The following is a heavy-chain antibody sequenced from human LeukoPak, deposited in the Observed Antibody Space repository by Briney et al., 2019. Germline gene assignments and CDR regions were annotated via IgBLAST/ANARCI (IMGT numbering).Heavy chain of an antibody. V-gene: IGHV3-66*04. D-gene: IGHD6-19*01. CDR2: IYSGGNT. J-gene: IGHJ4*02. Sequence: GGSLRLSCAASGFTVSTNYINWVRQAPGKGLEWVSVIYSGGNTYYADSVEGRFTISRDNSKNTVYLQMNGLRAEDTAVYYCARRAVAGTFSGPSVHFDYWGQGTLVTVSS. CDR1: GFTVSTNY. CDR3: ARRAVAGTFSGPSVHFDY.